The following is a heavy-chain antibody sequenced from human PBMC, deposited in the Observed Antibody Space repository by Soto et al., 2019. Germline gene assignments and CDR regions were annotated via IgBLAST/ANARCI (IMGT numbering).Heavy chain of an antibody. CDR1: GGSFSGYY. V-gene: IGHV4-34*01. CDR2: INHSGST. J-gene: IGHJ6*02. CDR3: ARGRSILWFGGRRGGETMDV. Sequence: SETLSLTCAVYGGSFSGYYWSWIRQPPGKGLEWIGEINHSGSTNYNPSLKSRVTISVDTSKNQFSLKLSSVTAADTAVYYCARGRSILWFGGRRGGETMDVWGQGTTVTVSS. D-gene: IGHD3-10*01.